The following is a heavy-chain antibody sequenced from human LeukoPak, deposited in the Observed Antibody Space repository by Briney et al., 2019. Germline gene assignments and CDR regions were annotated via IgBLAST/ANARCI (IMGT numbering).Heavy chain of an antibody. CDR3: ARRPLGYCSSTSCPTPYYFDY. CDR1: GGSFSGYY. D-gene: IGHD2-2*01. CDR2: INHSGST. V-gene: IGHV4-34*01. Sequence: SETLSLTCAVYGGSFSGYYWSWIRQPPGKGLEWIGEINHSGSTNYNPSLKSRVTISVDTSKNQFSLKLSSVTAADTAVYYCARRPLGYCSSTSCPTPYYFDYWGQGTLVTVSS. J-gene: IGHJ4*02.